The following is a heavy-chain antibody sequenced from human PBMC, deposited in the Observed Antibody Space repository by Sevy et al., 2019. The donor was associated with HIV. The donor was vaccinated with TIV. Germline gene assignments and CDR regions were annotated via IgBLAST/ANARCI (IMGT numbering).Heavy chain of an antibody. CDR1: GFTFGDYA. D-gene: IGHD3-3*01. J-gene: IGHJ6*02. CDR2: IKSKTYGGTT. V-gene: IGHV3-49*03. CDR3: SRVQGTISPYNYFGMDV. Sequence: GWSLRLSCTASGFTFGDYAMSWLRQAPGKGLEWVGFIKSKTYGGTTEYAASVKGRFTISRDDSKSIAYLQMNSLKTEDTALYYCSRVQGTISPYNYFGMDVWGQGTTVTVSS.